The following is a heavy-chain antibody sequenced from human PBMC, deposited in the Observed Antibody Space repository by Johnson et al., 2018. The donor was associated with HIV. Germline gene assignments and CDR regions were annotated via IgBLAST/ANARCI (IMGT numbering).Heavy chain of an antibody. Sequence: QVQLVESGGGVVQPGRSLRLSCADSGLTFSSYGMNWVRQAPGKGLEWLAAISFDGSKKNYADSVKGQFTISRDNSKNTLFLQMNRLRAEDTAVYYCAKCRYYDSGGCSNAFDIWGQGTMVTVSS. J-gene: IGHJ3*02. CDR1: GLTFSSYG. CDR2: ISFDGSKK. CDR3: AKCRYYDSGGCSNAFDI. D-gene: IGHD3-22*01. V-gene: IGHV3-30*18.